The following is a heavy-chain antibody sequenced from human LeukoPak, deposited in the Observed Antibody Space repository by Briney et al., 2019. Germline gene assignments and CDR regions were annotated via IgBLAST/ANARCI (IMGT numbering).Heavy chain of an antibody. CDR1: GGSISSSRYY. D-gene: IGHD2-2*01. CDR2: MYYSGST. CDR3: ARGYCSSTSCYAYGFDY. V-gene: IGHV4-39*07. Sequence: SETLSLTCTVSGGSISSSRYYWGWIRQAPGKGLEWIGSMYYSGSTYYNPSLKSRVTISVDTSKNQFSLKLSSVTAADTAVYYCARGYCSSTSCYAYGFDYWGQGTLVTVSS. J-gene: IGHJ4*02.